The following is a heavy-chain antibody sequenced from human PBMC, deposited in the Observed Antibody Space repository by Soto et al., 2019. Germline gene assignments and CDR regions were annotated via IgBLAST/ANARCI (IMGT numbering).Heavy chain of an antibody. Sequence: SETLSLTCTVSGGSISSSGYYWGWIRQPPGKGLEWIGEINHSGSTNYNPSLKSRVTISVDTSKNQFSLKLSSVTAADTAVYYCARGKGVWFGTKRYFDYWGQGTLVTVSS. D-gene: IGHD3-10*01. CDR2: INHSGST. CDR3: ARGKGVWFGTKRYFDY. CDR1: GGSISSSGYY. J-gene: IGHJ4*02. V-gene: IGHV4-39*07.